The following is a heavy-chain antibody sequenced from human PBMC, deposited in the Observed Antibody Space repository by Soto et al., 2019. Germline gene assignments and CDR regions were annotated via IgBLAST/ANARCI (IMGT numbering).Heavy chain of an antibody. D-gene: IGHD3-3*01. CDR1: GYTFTSYA. J-gene: IGHJ5*02. CDR2: INAGNGNT. Sequence: ASVKVSGKASGYTFTSYAMHWVRQAPGQRLEWMGWINAGNGNTKYSQKFQGRVTITRDTSASTAYMELSSLRSEDTAVYYCARVAHYDFWFDPWGQGTLVTVSS. V-gene: IGHV1-3*01. CDR3: ARVAHYDFWFDP.